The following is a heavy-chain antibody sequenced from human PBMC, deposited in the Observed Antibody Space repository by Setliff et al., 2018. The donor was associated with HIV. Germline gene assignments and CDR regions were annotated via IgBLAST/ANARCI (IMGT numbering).Heavy chain of an antibody. CDR3: ARGWEWGAPLDY. Sequence: SETLSLTCTVSGYSISSHYWSWIRQPPGKELEWIGYIFSSGSTNYNPSLKSRVTISIDTSKNQFSLKVSSVTAADTAVYYCARGWEWGAPLDYWGQGTLVTVSS. J-gene: IGHJ4*02. CDR2: IFSSGST. V-gene: IGHV4-59*11. D-gene: IGHD1-26*01. CDR1: GYSISSHY.